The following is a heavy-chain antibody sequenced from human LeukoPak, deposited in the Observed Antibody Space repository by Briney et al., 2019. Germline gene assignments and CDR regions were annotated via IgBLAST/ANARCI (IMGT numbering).Heavy chain of an antibody. CDR3: ARDYYGSGSYENWFDP. CDR2: IIPIFGTA. CDR1: GGTFSSYA. J-gene: IGHJ5*02. D-gene: IGHD3-10*01. Sequence: ASVKVSCKASGGTFSSYAISWVRQAPGQGLEWMGGIIPIFGTANYAQKFQGRVTITADESTSTAYMELSSLRSEDTAVYYRARDYYGSGSYENWFDPWGQGTLVTVSS. V-gene: IGHV1-69*13.